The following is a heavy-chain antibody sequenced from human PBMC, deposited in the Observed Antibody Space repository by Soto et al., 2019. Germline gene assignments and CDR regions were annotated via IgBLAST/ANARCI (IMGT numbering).Heavy chain of an antibody. Sequence: EVKLVESGGGLVQPGGSLRLSCAASGFTFSSYWMHWVRQAPGKGLVWVSRINSDGSSTSYADSVKGRFTISRDNAKNTLYLQMNSLRAEDTAVYYCARVMGGYYYYYMDVWGKGTTVTVSS. D-gene: IGHD2-8*01. V-gene: IGHV3-74*01. CDR3: ARVMGGYYYYYMDV. CDR2: INSDGSST. CDR1: GFTFSSYW. J-gene: IGHJ6*03.